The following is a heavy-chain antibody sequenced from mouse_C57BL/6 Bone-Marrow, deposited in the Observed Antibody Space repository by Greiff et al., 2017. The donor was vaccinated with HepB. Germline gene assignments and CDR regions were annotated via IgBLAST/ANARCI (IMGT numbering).Heavy chain of an antibody. D-gene: IGHD1-1*01. J-gene: IGHJ1*03. CDR2: IDPSDSET. CDR1: GYTFTSYW. CDR3: TALYYGSSFWYFDV. V-gene: IGHV1-52*01. Sequence: QVQLQQPGAELVRPGSSVKLSCKASGYTFTSYWMHWVKQRPIQGLEWIGNIDPSDSETHYNQKFKDKATLTVDKSSSTAYMQLSSLTSEDTAVYYCTALYYGSSFWYFDVWGTGTTVTVSS.